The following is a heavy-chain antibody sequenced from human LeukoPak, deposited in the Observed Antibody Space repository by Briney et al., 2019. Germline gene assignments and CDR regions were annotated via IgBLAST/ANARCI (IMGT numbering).Heavy chain of an antibody. D-gene: IGHD3-3*01. CDR3: ARVGNDFWSGYQY. CDR2: IKQDGSEK. CDR1: GFTFSSYW. J-gene: IGHJ4*02. V-gene: IGHV3-7*01. Sequence: AGGSLRLSCAASGFTFSSYWMSWVRQAPGKGLEWVANIKQDGSEKYYVDSVKGRFTISRDNAKNSLYLQMNSLRAEDTAVYYCARVGNDFWSGYQYWGQGTLVTVSS.